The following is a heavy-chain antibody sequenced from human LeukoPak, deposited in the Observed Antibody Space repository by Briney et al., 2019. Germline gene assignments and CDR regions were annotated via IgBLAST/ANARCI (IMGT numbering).Heavy chain of an antibody. CDR3: AREYYYDSSGAFGY. Sequence: GASVKVSCKASGYTFTSYGISWVRQAPGQGLEWMGWISAYNGNTNYAQKLQGRVTMTTDTSTSTAYMELRSLRSDDTAVYYCAREYYYDSSGAFGYWGQGTLVTVSS. J-gene: IGHJ4*02. D-gene: IGHD3-22*01. V-gene: IGHV1-18*01. CDR1: GYTFTSYG. CDR2: ISAYNGNT.